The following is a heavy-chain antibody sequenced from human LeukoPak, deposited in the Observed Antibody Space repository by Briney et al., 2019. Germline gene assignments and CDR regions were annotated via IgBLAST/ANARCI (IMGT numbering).Heavy chain of an antibody. CDR2: IHYSEST. CDR1: GGSISTYY. CDR3: AKNLAGGAGRAFDM. D-gene: IGHD1-1*01. V-gene: IGHV4-59*08. Sequence: SETLSLTCTVSGGSISTYYWSWIRQPPGKGREWIGYIHYSESTNYNPSLKSRVTISVDTSKNQFSLKLSSVTAADTAVYFCAKNLAGGAGRAFDMWGQGTMVTVSS. J-gene: IGHJ3*02.